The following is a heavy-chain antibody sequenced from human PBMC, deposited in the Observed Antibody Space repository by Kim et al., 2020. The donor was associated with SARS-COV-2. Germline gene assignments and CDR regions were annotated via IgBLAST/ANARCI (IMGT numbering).Heavy chain of an antibody. CDR3: ARGKGYYHGSSGYYFDP. D-gene: IGHD3-3*02. Sequence: LKSRLTISVDTSTNQFSLKMTSMTAADTAVYYCARGKGYYHGSSGYYFDPWGQGVLVTVSS. V-gene: IGHV4-31*02. J-gene: IGHJ5*02.